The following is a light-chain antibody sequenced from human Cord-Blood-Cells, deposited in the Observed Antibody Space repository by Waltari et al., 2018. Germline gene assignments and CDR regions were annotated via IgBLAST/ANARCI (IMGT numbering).Light chain of an antibody. CDR3: SSYTSSSTYV. V-gene: IGLV2-14*01. J-gene: IGLJ1*01. CDR1: SCDVGCSNY. CDR2: DVS. Sequence: QSALTQPASVSGSPGQTITLSCTGTSCDVGCSNYDSWYQQPPGKAPKLMIYDVSNRPSGVSNRFSGSKSGNTASLTISGLQAEDEADYYCSSYTSSSTYVFGTGTKVTVL.